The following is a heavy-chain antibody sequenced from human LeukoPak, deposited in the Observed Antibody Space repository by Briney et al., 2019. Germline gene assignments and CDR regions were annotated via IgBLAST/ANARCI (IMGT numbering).Heavy chain of an antibody. J-gene: IGHJ4*02. CDR1: GFTFSSYS. CDR3: ARVEVMVRGVGGFDY. V-gene: IGHV3-21*01. D-gene: IGHD3-10*01. Sequence: GGSLRLSCAASGFTFSSYSMNWVRQASGKGLEWVSSISSSSSYIYYADSVKGRFTISRDNAKNSLYLQMNSLRAEDTAVYYCARVEVMVRGVGGFDYWGQGTLVTVSS. CDR2: ISSSSSYI.